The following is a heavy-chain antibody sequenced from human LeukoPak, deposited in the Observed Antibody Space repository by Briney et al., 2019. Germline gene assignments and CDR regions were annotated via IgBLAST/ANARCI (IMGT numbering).Heavy chain of an antibody. J-gene: IGHJ2*01. CDR2: IRSSSSYI. CDR1: GFAFSSYN. D-gene: IGHD6-13*01. CDR3: ARVSSSWYQDWYFDL. Sequence: GGSLRLSCAASGFAFSSYNMNWVRQAPGKGLEWVSSIRSSSSYIFYADSVKGRFTISRDNSKSTLYIQMNSLRAEDTAVYYCARVSSSWYQDWYFDLWGRGTLVTVSS. V-gene: IGHV3-21*04.